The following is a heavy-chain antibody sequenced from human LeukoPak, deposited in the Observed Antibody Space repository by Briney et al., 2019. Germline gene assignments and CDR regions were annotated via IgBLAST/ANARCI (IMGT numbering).Heavy chain of an antibody. V-gene: IGHV4-59*01. J-gene: IGHJ3*01. D-gene: IGHD3-22*01. CDR3: ARLLDNDISGDPDTFDV. CDR1: GGSLSGDY. Sequence: SETLSVNCTASGGSLSGDYWSWIRQPPGHGLERVCSVSYTGRTKYNPSLQSRVTISIDTSKSQFSLKLTSVTSADTAVYSCARLLDNDISGDPDTFDVWGQGTTVIVSS. CDR2: VSYTGRT.